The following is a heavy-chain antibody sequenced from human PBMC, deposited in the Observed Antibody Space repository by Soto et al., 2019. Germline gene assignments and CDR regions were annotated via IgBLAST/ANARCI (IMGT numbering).Heavy chain of an antibody. V-gene: IGHV1-8*01. CDR3: ARVVGDCTNGECLQGAIDY. CDR2: MNPNSGNT. D-gene: IGHD2-8*01. Sequence: QVQLVQSGAEVKKPGASVKVSCKASGYTFTSYDINWVRQATVQGLEWMGWMNPNSGNTGYAQKFQGRVTMTRNTAISTAYMKLSSLRSEHTAVYYCARVVGDCTNGECLQGAIDYWGQGTLVTVSS. CDR1: GYTFTSYD. J-gene: IGHJ4*02.